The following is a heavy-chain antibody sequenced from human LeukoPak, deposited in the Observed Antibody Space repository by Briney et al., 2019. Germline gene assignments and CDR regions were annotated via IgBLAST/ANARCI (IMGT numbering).Heavy chain of an antibody. V-gene: IGHV3-66*01. Sequence: GGSLRLSCAASGFTVSSNYMSWVRQAPGKGLEWVSVIYSGGSTYYADSVKGRFTISRDNSKNTLYLQMNSLRAEDTAVYYCARGGKLRYFDPGFDPWGQGTLVTVSS. D-gene: IGHD3-9*01. CDR1: GFTVSSNY. J-gene: IGHJ5*02. CDR3: ARGGKLRYFDPGFDP. CDR2: IYSGGST.